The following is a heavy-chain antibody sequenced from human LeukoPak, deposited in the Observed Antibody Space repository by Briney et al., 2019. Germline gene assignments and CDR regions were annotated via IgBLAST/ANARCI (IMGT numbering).Heavy chain of an antibody. J-gene: IGHJ4*02. CDR2: INHSGST. CDR1: GGSFSGYY. Sequence: SETLSLTCAVYGGSFSGYYWSWLRQPPGKGLEWIGEINHSGSTNYNPSLKSRVTISVDTSKNQFSLKLSSVTAADTAVYYCARRRITMVRGVIKTLYFDYGGQGTLVTVSS. V-gene: IGHV4-34*01. D-gene: IGHD3-10*01. CDR3: ARRRITMVRGVIKTLYFDY.